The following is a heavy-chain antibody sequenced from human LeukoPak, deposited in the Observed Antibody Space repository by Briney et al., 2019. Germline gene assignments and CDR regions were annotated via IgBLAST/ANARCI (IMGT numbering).Heavy chain of an antibody. J-gene: IGHJ4*02. D-gene: IGHD5-12*01. V-gene: IGHV3-21*01. CDR3: ARWGHREVAMIV. CDR2: ISSSSSYI. Sequence: GGSLRLSCAASGFTFSSYSMNWVRQAPGKGLEWVSSISSSSSYIYYADSVKGRFTISRDNAKNSLYLQMNSLRAEDTAVYYCARWGHREVAMIVWGQGTLVTVSS. CDR1: GFTFSSYS.